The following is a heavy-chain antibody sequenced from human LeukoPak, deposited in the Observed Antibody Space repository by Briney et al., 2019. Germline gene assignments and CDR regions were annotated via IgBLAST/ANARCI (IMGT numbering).Heavy chain of an antibody. V-gene: IGHV4-34*01. CDR3: AREVAGRYFDL. Sequence: SETLSLTCAVYGGSFSGYYWSWLRQPPGRGLEWIGEINHSGSTNYNPSLKSRVTISVDTSKKQFSPKLSSVTAADTAVYYCAREVAGRYFDLWGRGTLVTVSS. CDR2: INHSGST. J-gene: IGHJ2*01. CDR1: GGSFSGYY. D-gene: IGHD2-15*01.